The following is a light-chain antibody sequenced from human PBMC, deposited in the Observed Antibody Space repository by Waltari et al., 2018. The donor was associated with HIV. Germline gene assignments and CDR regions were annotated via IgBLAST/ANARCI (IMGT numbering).Light chain of an antibody. CDR2: EVN. V-gene: IGLV2-14*03. Sequence: QSALTQPASVSGSPGQSITISCTGTSSDVGGYNYVSWYQQYPGKAPKLMIYEVNSRPAGVSNRFSGSKSGNMASLTISGLQAEDEADYSCSSYTSSNYWVFGGGTKLTVL. CDR1: SSDVGGYNY. CDR3: SSYTSSNYWV. J-gene: IGLJ3*02.